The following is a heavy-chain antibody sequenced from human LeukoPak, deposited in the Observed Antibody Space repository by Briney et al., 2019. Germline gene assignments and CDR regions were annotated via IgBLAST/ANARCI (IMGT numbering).Heavy chain of an antibody. Sequence: PGRSLRLSCAASGFTFSSYGRHGVRQAPGKGLEGVAVISYDGSNKYYADSVKGRFTISRDNSKNTLYLQMNSLRAEDTAVYYCANAPFAESYYGSGESGFDYWGQGTLVTVSS. CDR1: GFTFSSYG. CDR2: ISYDGSNK. V-gene: IGHV3-30*18. CDR3: ANAPFAESYYGSGESGFDY. D-gene: IGHD3-10*01. J-gene: IGHJ4*02.